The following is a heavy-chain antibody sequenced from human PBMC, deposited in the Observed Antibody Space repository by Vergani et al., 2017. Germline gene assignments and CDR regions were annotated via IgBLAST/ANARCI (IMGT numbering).Heavy chain of an antibody. Sequence: VQLVQSGAEVKKPGESLRISCKGSGYSFTSYWISWVRQMPGKGLEWMGRIDPSDSYTNYSPSFQGHVTISADKSISTAYLQWSSLKASDTAMYYCARSPLTALRPIVENAFDIWGQGTMVTVSS. J-gene: IGHJ3*02. V-gene: IGHV5-10-1*01. CDR3: ARSPLTALRPIVENAFDI. CDR1: GYSFTSYW. D-gene: IGHD1-26*01. CDR2: IDPSDSYT.